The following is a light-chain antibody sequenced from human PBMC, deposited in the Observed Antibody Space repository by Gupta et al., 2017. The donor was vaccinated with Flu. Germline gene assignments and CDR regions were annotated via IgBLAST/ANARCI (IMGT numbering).Light chain of an antibody. V-gene: IGLV1-51*02. CDR3: GTWDSSQSGWV. J-gene: IGLJ3*02. CDR1: SSHIGNHY. Sequence: QSVLTQPPSVSAAPGQKVTISCSGRSSHIGNHYVSWCHQLPATAPKLLIYENNKRTTGIPERFSGTRADTAATVGSTGVRTGDEADYYCGTWDSSQSGWVFGGGTKLTVL. CDR2: ENN.